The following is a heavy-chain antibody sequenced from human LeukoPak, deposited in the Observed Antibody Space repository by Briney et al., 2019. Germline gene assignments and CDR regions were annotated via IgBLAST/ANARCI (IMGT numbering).Heavy chain of an antibody. CDR2: IYSGGST. J-gene: IGHJ5*02. Sequence: GGSLRLSCAASGFTFSSYAMSWVRQAPGKGLEWVSVIYSGGSTYYADSVKGRFTISRDNSKNTLYLQMNSLRAENTAVYYCAIDQGSSWYGNWFDPWGQGTLVTVSS. CDR1: GFTFSSYA. D-gene: IGHD6-13*01. V-gene: IGHV3-66*02. CDR3: AIDQGSSWYGNWFDP.